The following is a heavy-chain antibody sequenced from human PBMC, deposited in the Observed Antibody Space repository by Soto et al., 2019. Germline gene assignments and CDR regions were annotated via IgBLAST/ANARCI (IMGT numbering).Heavy chain of an antibody. CDR3: ASFGNNWAGDY. Sequence: QVQLVQSGAEVKKPGSSVRVSCKASGGTFSSYTICWVRQAPGQGLEWMGKITPVLGLADYAQRFQGRVTFTADNATDTTSADLSNLRSDDTAMYYCASFGNNWAGDYWGQGTLVIVSS. CDR1: GGTFSSYT. CDR2: ITPVLGLA. V-gene: IGHV1-69*02. D-gene: IGHD1-20*01. J-gene: IGHJ4*02.